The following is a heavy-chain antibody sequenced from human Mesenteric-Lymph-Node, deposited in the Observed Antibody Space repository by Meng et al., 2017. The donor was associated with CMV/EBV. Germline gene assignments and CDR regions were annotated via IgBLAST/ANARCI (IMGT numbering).Heavy chain of an antibody. Sequence: SVSCKVSGYSLTELFIHWVRQAPGQGLVWLGAFDPTAGARLYAPTFQGRLTMTEDTSTDTAYTQLRSLISEDTGLYYCAVGFSELGPWGQGTLVTVSS. J-gene: IGHJ5*02. CDR2: FDPTAGAR. CDR3: AVGFSELGP. CDR1: GYSLTELF. D-gene: IGHD1-26*01. V-gene: IGHV1-24*01.